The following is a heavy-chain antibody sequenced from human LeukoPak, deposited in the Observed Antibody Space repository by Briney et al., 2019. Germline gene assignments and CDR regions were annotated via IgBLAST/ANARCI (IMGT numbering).Heavy chain of an antibody. J-gene: IGHJ3*02. CDR3: ATRRPYGGNWNDAFDI. V-gene: IGHV3-21*04. Sequence: GGSLRLSCAASGFTFSSYSMNWVRQAPWKRLEWVSSISSSSSYIYYADSLKGRFTISRDNSKNTLYLQMNSLRAEDTAVYYCATRRPYGGNWNDAFDIWGQGTMVTVSS. CDR2: ISSSSSYI. CDR1: GFTFSSYS. D-gene: IGHD4-23*01.